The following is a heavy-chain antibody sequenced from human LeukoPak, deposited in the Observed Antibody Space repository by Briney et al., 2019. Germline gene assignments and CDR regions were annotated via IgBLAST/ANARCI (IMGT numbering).Heavy chain of an antibody. D-gene: IGHD5-18*01. CDR3: ARDREIQLWRDYYYHGMDV. J-gene: IGHJ6*02. Sequence: ASVKVSCKASGYTFTSYYMHWVRQAPGQGLEWMGIINPSGGSTSYAQKFQGRVTMTRDTSTSTVYMELSSLRSEDTAVYYCARDREIQLWRDYYYHGMDVWGQGTTVTVSS. CDR2: INPSGGST. CDR1: GYTFTSYY. V-gene: IGHV1-46*01.